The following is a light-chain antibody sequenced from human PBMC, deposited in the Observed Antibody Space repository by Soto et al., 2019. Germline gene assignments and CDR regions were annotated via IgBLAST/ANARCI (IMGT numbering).Light chain of an antibody. J-gene: IGKJ5*01. CDR1: QSVSSY. Sequence: IVLTQSPLTLSLSQGERATLSCMASQSVSSYLAWYQQKPGQAPRLLIYDASHRATGFPARFSGSGSGTDFTLTISSLEPEDFAVYYCQQRSNWPVTFGQGTRLEIK. CDR3: QQRSNWPVT. CDR2: DAS. V-gene: IGKV3-11*01.